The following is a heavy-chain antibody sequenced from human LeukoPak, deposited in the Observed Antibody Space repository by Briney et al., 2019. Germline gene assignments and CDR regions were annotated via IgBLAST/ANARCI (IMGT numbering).Heavy chain of an antibody. D-gene: IGHD3-10*01. CDR3: ARDNQYGSGSYYK. CDR2: ISSSGSTI. V-gene: IGHV3-11*01. CDR1: GFTFSDHY. J-gene: IGHJ4*02. Sequence: GGSLRLSCAASGFTFSDHYMSWIRQAPGKGLEWVSYISSSGSTIYYADSVKGRFTISRDNAKNSLYLQMNSLRAEDTAVYYCARDNQYGSGSYYKWGQGTLVTVSS.